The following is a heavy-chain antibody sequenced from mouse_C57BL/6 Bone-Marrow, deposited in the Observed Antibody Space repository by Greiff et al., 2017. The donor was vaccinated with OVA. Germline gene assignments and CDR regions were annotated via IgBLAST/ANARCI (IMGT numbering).Heavy chain of an antibody. D-gene: IGHD2-1*01. J-gene: IGHJ4*01. CDR3: AKEEKRVYSYAMDY. V-gene: IGHV3-6*01. CDR2: ISYDGSN. CDR1: GYSITSGYY. Sequence: VQLKESGPGLVKPSQSLSLPCSVTGYSITSGYYWNWIRQFPGNKLEWMGYISYDGSNNYNPSLKNRISITRDTSKNQFFLKLNSVTTEDTATYYCAKEEKRVYSYAMDYWGQGTSVTVSS.